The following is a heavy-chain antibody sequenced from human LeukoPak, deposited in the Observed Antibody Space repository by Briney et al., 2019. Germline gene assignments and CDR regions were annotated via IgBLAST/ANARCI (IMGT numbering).Heavy chain of an antibody. Sequence: GGSLRLSCAASGFTFSSYSMNWVRQAPGKGLEWVSYISSSSSTIYYADSVKGRFTISRDNAKNSLYLQMNSLRDEDTAVYYCARERGVEGHYYYGMDVWGQGTTVTVSS. CDR3: ARERGVEGHYYYGMDV. CDR1: GFTFSSYS. J-gene: IGHJ6*02. V-gene: IGHV3-48*02. D-gene: IGHD3-3*01. CDR2: ISSSSSTI.